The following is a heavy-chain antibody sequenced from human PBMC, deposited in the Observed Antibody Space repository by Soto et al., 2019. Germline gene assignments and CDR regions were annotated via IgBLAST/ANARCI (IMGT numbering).Heavy chain of an antibody. D-gene: IGHD2-2*01. CDR2: INPNSGGT. CDR1: GYTSTGHY. V-gene: IGHV1-2*04. Sequence: GASVKVSCKASGYTSTGHYMHWVRQAPGQGLEWMGWINPNSGGTNYAQKFQGWVTMTRDTSISTAYMELSRLRSDDTAVYYCARVDCSSTSCPYGMDVWGQGTTVTVSS. J-gene: IGHJ6*02. CDR3: ARVDCSSTSCPYGMDV.